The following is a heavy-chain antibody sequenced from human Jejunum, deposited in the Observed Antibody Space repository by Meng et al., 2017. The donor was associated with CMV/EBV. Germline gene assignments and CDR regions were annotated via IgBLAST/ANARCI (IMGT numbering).Heavy chain of an antibody. CDR1: GGSINNYY. CDR2: FYSSDTY. CDR3: ARGPGASTREGFDH. D-gene: IGHD1-26*01. Sequence: QGQLQESGPGLVKPSGTLSLTCTVSGGSINNYYWSWIRQSAGKGLEWIGRFYSSDTYNYHPSLNSRVTMSLDTSKKQFSLILSSVTAADTARYYCARGPGASTREGFDHWGLGTLVTVSS. J-gene: IGHJ4*02. V-gene: IGHV4-4*07.